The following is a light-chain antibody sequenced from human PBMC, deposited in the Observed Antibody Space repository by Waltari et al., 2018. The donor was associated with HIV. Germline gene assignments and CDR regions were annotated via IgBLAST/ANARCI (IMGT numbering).Light chain of an antibody. J-gene: IGLJ2*01. V-gene: IGLV2-23*03. CDR1: RSAVGSCNL. Sequence: QSALTQPGSVTGSPGQSVTLSCTRTRSAVGSCNLLTWYQQRPGKAPKVIVYEGTKRPSGVSDRFSGSKSGNTASLTISGLQAEDEADYCCCSFAGSSNVLVGGGTKLCVL. CDR3: CSFAGSSNVL. CDR2: EGT.